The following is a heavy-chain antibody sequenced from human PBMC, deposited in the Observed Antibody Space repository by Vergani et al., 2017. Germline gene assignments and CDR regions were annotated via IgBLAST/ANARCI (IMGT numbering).Heavy chain of an antibody. J-gene: IGHJ6*03. Sequence: QVQLVQSGSELKKPGASVKVSCKASGYTFTSYGISWVRQAPGQGLEWMGWISAYNGNTNYAQKLQGRVTMTTDTSTSTAYMELRSLRSDDTAVYYCARVTCSGGSCYADAFYYYYYMDVWGKGP. CDR2: ISAYNGNT. CDR1: GYTFTSYG. V-gene: IGHV1-18*01. CDR3: ARVTCSGGSCYADAFYYYYYMDV. D-gene: IGHD2-15*01.